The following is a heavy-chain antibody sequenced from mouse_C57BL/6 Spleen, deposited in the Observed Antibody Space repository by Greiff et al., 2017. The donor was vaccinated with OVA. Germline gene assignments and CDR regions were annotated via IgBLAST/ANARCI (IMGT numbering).Heavy chain of an antibody. Sequence: EVQLQQSGPELVKPGASVKIPCKASGYTFTDYNMDWVKQSHGKSLEWIGDINPNNGGTIYNQKFKGKATLTVDKSSSTAYMELRSLTSEDTAVYYCARGRNYYGSSYVDYYCDYWGQGTTLTVSS. CDR1: GYTFTDYN. D-gene: IGHD1-1*01. CDR2: INPNNGGT. V-gene: IGHV1-18*01. J-gene: IGHJ2*01. CDR3: ARGRNYYGSSYVDYYCDY.